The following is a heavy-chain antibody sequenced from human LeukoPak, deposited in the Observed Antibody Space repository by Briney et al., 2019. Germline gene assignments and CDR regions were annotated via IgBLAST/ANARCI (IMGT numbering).Heavy chain of an antibody. Sequence: SETLSVTCAVYGGSFSGYYWSWVRQPPGKGLEWIGEINHSGSANYNPSLKSRVTISVDTSKNQFSLKLTSVTAADTAVYYCARGQSIVGATGDYWGQGTLVTVSS. J-gene: IGHJ4*02. D-gene: IGHD1-26*01. CDR2: INHSGSA. V-gene: IGHV4-34*01. CDR3: ARGQSIVGATGDY. CDR1: GGSFSGYY.